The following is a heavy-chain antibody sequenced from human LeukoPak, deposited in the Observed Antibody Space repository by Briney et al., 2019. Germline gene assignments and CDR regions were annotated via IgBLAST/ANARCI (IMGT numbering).Heavy chain of an antibody. CDR3: ARGRGWNWFDP. V-gene: IGHV4-30-2*01. D-gene: IGHD3-10*01. CDR1: PGSIITNDYS. J-gene: IGHJ5*02. CDR2: IYHHGAT. Sequence: TLSLTCAVSPGSIITNDYSWNWIRQTPGKGLEWIGYIYHHGATNYNPSLRSRVTISLDGSKTQFSLRLNSVTAADTAVYYCARGRGWNWFDPWGQGTLVTVSS.